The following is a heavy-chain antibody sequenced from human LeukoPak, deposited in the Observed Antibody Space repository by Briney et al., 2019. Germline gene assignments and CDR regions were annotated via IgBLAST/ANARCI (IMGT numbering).Heavy chain of an antibody. D-gene: IGHD3-16*01. CDR3: ARGQGVS. V-gene: IGHV4-59*01. CDR2: TYYSGST. CDR1: GGSISTYY. J-gene: IGHJ4*02. Sequence: SETLSLTCTVSGGSISTYYWSWIRQPPGKGLEWIGYTYYSGSTKYNPSLKSRVTISVDTSKNQFSLKLTSVTAADTAVYYCARGQGVSWGQGTLVTVSS.